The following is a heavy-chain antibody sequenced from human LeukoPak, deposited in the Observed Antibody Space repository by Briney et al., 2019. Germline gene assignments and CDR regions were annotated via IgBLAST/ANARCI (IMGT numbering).Heavy chain of an antibody. V-gene: IGHV4-39*02. CDR1: GGSISSSSYY. CDR3: ARDYRGDLFDY. Sequence: SETLSLTCTVSGGSISSSSYYWAWIRQPPGKGLEWIGSIYYSGSTYYNPSLKSRVTISVDTSKNQFSLKLSSVTAADTAVYYCARDYRGDLFDYWGQGTLVTVSS. D-gene: IGHD2-21*01. CDR2: IYYSGST. J-gene: IGHJ4*02.